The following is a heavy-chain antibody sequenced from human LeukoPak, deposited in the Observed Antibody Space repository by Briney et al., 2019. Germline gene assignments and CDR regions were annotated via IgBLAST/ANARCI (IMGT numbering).Heavy chain of an antibody. CDR2: IYYSGST. J-gene: IGHJ4*02. CDR3: ARDQNYYDSSGPNDY. Sequence: PSETLSLTCTVSGGPISSGDYYWSWIRQPPGKGLEWIGYIYYSGSTYYNPSLKSRVTISVDTSKNQFSLKLSSVTAADTAVYYCARDQNYYDSSGPNDYWGQGTLVTVSS. CDR1: GGPISSGDYY. V-gene: IGHV4-30-4*08. D-gene: IGHD3-22*01.